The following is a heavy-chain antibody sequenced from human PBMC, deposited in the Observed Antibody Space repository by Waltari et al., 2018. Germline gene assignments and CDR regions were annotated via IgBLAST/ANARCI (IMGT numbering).Heavy chain of an antibody. J-gene: IGHJ4*02. Sequence: QVQLQESGPGLVKPSETLSLTCAASGYSISSGYYWGWIRQPPGKGLEWIGSIYHSGSTYYNPSLKSRVTISVDTSKNQFSLKLSSVTAADTAVYYCARHRIVGASHLDYWGQGTLVTVSS. CDR1: GYSISSGYY. V-gene: IGHV4-38-2*01. CDR3: ARHRIVGASHLDY. CDR2: IYHSGST. D-gene: IGHD1-26*01.